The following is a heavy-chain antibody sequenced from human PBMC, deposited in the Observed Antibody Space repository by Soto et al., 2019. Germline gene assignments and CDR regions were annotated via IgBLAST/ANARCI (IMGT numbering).Heavy chain of an antibody. CDR2: ISYSGTT. CDR3: ARGRGYSYGLDP. J-gene: IGHJ5*02. V-gene: IGHV4-30-4*01. CDR1: GDSISSANNY. Sequence: QVQLQESGPGLVKPSQTLSLTCTVSGDSISSANNYWSWIRQPPGEGLEWIGFISYSGTTSYSPSRNSALAISLDTSKSQFSLSLTSVTTAHTSVFYCARGRGYSYGLDPWGQGTLVTVSS. D-gene: IGHD5-12*01.